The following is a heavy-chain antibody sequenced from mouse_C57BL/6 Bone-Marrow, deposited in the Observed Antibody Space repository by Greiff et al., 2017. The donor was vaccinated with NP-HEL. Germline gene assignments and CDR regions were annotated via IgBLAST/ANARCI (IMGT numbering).Heavy chain of an antibody. D-gene: IGHD2-5*01. CDR2: IHPSDSDT. V-gene: IGHV1-74*01. CDR1: GYTFTSYW. J-gene: IGHJ2*01. CDR3: AIREVTTTYFDY. Sequence: QVQLQQPGAELVKPGASVKVSCKASGYTFTSYWMHWVKQRPGQGLEWIGRIHPSDSDTNYNQKFKGKATLTVDKSSSTAYMQRSSLTSEDSAVYYCAIREVTTTYFDYWGQGTTLTVSS.